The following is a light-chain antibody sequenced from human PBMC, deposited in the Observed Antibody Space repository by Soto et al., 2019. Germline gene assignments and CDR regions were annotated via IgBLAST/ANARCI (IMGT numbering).Light chain of an antibody. CDR2: EVN. CDR3: SPYTSSSTWV. CDR1: SSDVGAYNY. Sequence: QSALTQPASVSGSPGQSYTISCTGTSSDVGAYNYVSWYQHHPGKAPKLMIYEVNNRPSGVSNRFSGSKSGNTASLTISGLQAEDEADYYCSPYTSSSTWVFGGGTQLTVL. J-gene: IGLJ3*02. V-gene: IGLV2-14*01.